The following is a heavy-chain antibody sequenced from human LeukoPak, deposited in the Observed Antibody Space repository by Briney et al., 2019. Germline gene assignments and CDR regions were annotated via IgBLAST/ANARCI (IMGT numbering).Heavy chain of an antibody. D-gene: IGHD3-10*01. J-gene: IGHJ6*03. Sequence: GGSLRLSCAASGFTFSSYAMHWVRQAPGKGLEYVSAIRSNGGSTYYANSVKGRFTISRDNSKNTLYLQMGSLRAEDMAVYYCARARSFPSYMDVWGKGTTVTISS. CDR1: GFTFSSYA. V-gene: IGHV3-64*01. CDR3: ARARSFPSYMDV. CDR2: IRSNGGST.